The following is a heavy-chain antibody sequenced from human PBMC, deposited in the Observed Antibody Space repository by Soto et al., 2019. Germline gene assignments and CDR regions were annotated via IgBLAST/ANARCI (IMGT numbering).Heavy chain of an antibody. Sequence: QVQLQESGPGLVNPSQTLSLTCTVSGASIGRGDDYWRWVRQDPARGLEWIGYIYYSGSGHNNPSLKSRVTTELNHPEHEFSLQRRSATVADTAGCYRAREKLATSYWEWFDPWGQGTLVTVSS. V-gene: IGHV4-31*03. CDR1: GASIGRGDDY. CDR3: AREKLATSYWEWFDP. J-gene: IGHJ5*02. D-gene: IGHD1-26*01. CDR2: IYYSGSG.